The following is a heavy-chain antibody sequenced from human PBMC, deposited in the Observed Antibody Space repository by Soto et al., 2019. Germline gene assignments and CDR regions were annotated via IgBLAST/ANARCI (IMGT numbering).Heavy chain of an antibody. CDR2: IYWDDDK. D-gene: IGHD3-10*01. J-gene: IGHJ6*02. V-gene: IGHV2-5*02. CDR1: GFSLSTSGVG. Sequence: QITLKESGPTLVKPTQTLTLTCTFSGFSLSTSGVGVGWIRQPPGKALEWLALIYWDDDKRYSPSLKSRLTIPKXXSXNXGVLTMTNMDPVDTATYYCAHRHGSGSWYYYYGMDVWGQGTTVTVSS. CDR3: AHRHGSGSWYYYYGMDV.